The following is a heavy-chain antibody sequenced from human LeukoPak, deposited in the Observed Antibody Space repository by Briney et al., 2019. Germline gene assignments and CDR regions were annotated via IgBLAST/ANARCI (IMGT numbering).Heavy chain of an antibody. J-gene: IGHJ3*02. V-gene: IGHV3-30*02. CDR3: ARASTITMIVVATAGDAFDI. D-gene: IGHD3-22*01. CDR1: GFTFSSYG. CDR2: IRYDGSDK. Sequence: GGSLRLSCAASGFTFSSYGMHWVRQAPGKGLEWVAFIRYDGSDKYYADSVKGRFTISRDNSKNTLHLQMNSLRSEDTAVYYCARASTITMIVVATAGDAFDIWGQGTMVTVSS.